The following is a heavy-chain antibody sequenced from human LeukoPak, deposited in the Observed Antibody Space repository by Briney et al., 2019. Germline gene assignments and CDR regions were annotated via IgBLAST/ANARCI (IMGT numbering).Heavy chain of an antibody. CDR3: ATKEDEKSGSYPHDAFDI. J-gene: IGHJ3*02. V-gene: IGHV4-39*07. CDR2: IYYGGNT. CDR1: SGSIGDDSYY. D-gene: IGHD3-10*01. Sequence: SETLSLTCTVSSGSIGDDSYYWGWIRQPPGKGLEWIGSIYYGGNTYYTPSLRSRLTISLDTSKNQFSLTLNSVTAADTAFYYCATKEDEKSGSYPHDAFDIWGQGTMVTVSS.